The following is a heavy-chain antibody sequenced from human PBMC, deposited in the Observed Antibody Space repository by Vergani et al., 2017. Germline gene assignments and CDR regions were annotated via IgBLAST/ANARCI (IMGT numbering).Heavy chain of an antibody. D-gene: IGHD1-26*01. V-gene: IGHV3-23*04. Sequence: EVQLVESGGDLVQPGGSLRLSCAASGFTFGTYWMSWVRQAPGKGLEWVSAISGSGGSTYYADSVKGRFTISRDNSKNTLYLQMNSLRAEDTAVYYCAKVRDSGSYYDAFDIWGQGTMVTVSS. CDR1: GFTFGTYW. CDR2: ISGSGGST. J-gene: IGHJ3*02. CDR3: AKVRDSGSYYDAFDI.